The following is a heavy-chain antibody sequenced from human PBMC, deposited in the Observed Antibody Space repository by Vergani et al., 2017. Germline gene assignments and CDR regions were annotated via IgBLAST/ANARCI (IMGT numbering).Heavy chain of an antibody. J-gene: IGHJ4*02. CDR2: ISSSSSYI. D-gene: IGHD4-11*01. CDR1: GFTFSSYS. CDR3: ARDVSYSNYFGY. Sequence: EVQLLESGGGLVKPGGSLRLSCEASGFTFSSYSMNWVRQAPGKGLEWVSSISSSSSYIYYADSVKGRFTISRDNAKNSLYLQMKSLRAEDTAVYYCARDVSYSNYFGYWGQGTLVTVSS. V-gene: IGHV3-21*01.